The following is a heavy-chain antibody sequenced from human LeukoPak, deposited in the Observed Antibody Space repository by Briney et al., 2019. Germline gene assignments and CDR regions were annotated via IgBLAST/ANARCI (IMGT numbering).Heavy chain of an antibody. J-gene: IGHJ3*02. V-gene: IGHV3-48*02. CDR3: ARDRRYYDTANAFDI. CDR2: ISSSSGTI. CDR1: GFTFSSYS. Sequence: GGSLRLSCVASGFTFSSYSMNWVRQAPGKGLEWVSYISSSSGTIYYADSVQGRFTVSRDNAKNSLSLQMNSLRDEDTAVYYCARDRRYYDTANAFDIWGQGTVVTVSS. D-gene: IGHD3-22*01.